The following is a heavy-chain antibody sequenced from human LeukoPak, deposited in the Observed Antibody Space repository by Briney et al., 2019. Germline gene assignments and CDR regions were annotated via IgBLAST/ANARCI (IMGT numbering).Heavy chain of an antibody. J-gene: IGHJ1*01. CDR1: GGSISSYY. V-gene: IGHV4-4*07. Sequence: SETLSLTCTVSGGSISSYYWSWFRQPAGKGLEWIGRIYTSGSTNYNPSLKSRVTMSVDTSKNQFSLKLSSVTAADTAVYYCAISSIAVAGTQHWGQGTLVTVSS. D-gene: IGHD6-19*01. CDR2: IYTSGST. CDR3: AISSIAVAGTQH.